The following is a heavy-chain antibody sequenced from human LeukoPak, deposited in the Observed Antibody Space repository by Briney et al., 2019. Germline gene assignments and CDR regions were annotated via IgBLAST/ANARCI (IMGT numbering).Heavy chain of an antibody. CDR1: GASISSSYW. Sequence: SETLSLTCAVSGASISSSYWWSWVRQPPGKGLEWIGEIYHNGSTNYNPSLKSRVTISVDTSKNQFSLKLSSVTAADTAVYYCASRHYDILTGYPSLLFDFWGQGGLVTVSS. V-gene: IGHV4-4*02. CDR3: ASRHYDILTGYPSLLFDF. J-gene: IGHJ4*02. CDR2: IYHNGST. D-gene: IGHD3-9*01.